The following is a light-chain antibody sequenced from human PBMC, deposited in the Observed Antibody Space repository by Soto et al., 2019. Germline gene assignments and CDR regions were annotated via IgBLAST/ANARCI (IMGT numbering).Light chain of an antibody. J-gene: IGKJ3*01. V-gene: IGKV3-11*01. CDR3: QQRSNWPRFT. CDR2: DAS. CDR1: QSVSSY. Sequence: EIVLTQSPATLSLSPGEGATLSCRASQSVSSYLAWYQQKPGQAPRLLIYDASNRATGVPARFSGSGSGTDFPLTISSLEPEDFAVYYCQQRSNWPRFTFGPGTKVDIK.